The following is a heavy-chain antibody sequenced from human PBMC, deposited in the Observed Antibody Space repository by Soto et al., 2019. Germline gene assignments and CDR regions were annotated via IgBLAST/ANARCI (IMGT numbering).Heavy chain of an antibody. J-gene: IGHJ4*02. D-gene: IGHD3-3*01. V-gene: IGHV3-23*01. CDR3: AKPRWGVVNEFDY. CDR2: ISDRGDST. CDR1: GFTFSSYA. Sequence: PGGSLRLSCATSGFTFSSYAMSWVRQAPGKGLEWVSTISDRGDSTYYADSVKGRFTISRDNSKNTLYLQMNSLRAEDTAVYYCAKPRWGVVNEFDYWGQGTLVTVSS.